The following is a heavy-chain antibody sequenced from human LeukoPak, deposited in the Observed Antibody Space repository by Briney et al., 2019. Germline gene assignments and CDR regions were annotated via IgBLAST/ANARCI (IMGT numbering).Heavy chain of an antibody. CDR1: GFTFSSYG. D-gene: IGHD6-19*01. Sequence: PGGSLRLSCAASGFTFSSYGMHWVRQAPGKGLEWVAFIRYDGSNKYYADSVKGRFTISRDNSKNTLYLQMNSLRAEDTAVYYCAKDRLQILRFPYSSGWYGNFDYWGQGTLVTVSS. CDR2: IRYDGSNK. CDR3: AKDRLQILRFPYSSGWYGNFDY. J-gene: IGHJ4*02. V-gene: IGHV3-30*02.